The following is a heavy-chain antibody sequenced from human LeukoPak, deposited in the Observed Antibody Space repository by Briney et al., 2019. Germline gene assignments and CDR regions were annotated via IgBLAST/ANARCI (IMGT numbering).Heavy chain of an antibody. CDR1: GGSFSGYY. V-gene: IGHV4-59*01. D-gene: IGHD6-6*01. CDR2: IYYDGST. J-gene: IGHJ4*02. Sequence: SETLSLTCAVYGGSFSGYYWSWIRQPPGKGLEWIGYIYYDGSTNYNPSLKSRVTISVDTSKNQFSLKLSSVTAADTAVYYCASMMGSSSNFDYWGPGTLVAVSS. CDR3: ASMMGSSSNFDY.